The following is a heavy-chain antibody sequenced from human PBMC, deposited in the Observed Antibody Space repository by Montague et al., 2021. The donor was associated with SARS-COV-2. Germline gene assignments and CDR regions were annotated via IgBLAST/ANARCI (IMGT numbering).Heavy chain of an antibody. Sequence: SETLSLTCAVYGGSFTDYYWSWVRQPPGKGLEWIGELNHRGTSNYNPSLKSRVSISVDTSKNQFSLYLGSVTAADTAVYYCARGRQHFNMIVVVMTGGEYYFDYWAQGTLVTVSS. V-gene: IGHV4-34*01. CDR3: ARGRQHFNMIVVVMTGGEYYFDY. CDR2: LNHRGTS. D-gene: IGHD3-22*01. J-gene: IGHJ4*02. CDR1: GGSFTDYY.